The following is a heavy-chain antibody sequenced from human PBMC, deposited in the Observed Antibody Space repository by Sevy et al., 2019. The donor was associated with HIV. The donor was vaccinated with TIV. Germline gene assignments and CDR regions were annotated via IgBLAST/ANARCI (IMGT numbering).Heavy chain of an antibody. CDR2: MNPNSGNT. J-gene: IGHJ4*02. CDR3: ARIDSSGYMGNFDY. V-gene: IGHV1-8*01. CDR1: GYTFTTYD. D-gene: IGHD3-22*01. Sequence: ASVKVSCKSSGYTFTTYDINWVRQATGQGLEWMGWMNPNSGNTGYAQKFQGRVTVTSNTSISTAYMELSSLRSEDTAVYYCARIDSSGYMGNFDYWGQGTLVTVSS.